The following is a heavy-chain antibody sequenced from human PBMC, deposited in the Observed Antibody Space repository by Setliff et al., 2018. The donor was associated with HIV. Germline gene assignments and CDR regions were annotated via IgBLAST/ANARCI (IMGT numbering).Heavy chain of an antibody. CDR3: ARDYVVSLDY. D-gene: IGHD3-10*02. Sequence: SETLSLTCSVSGGSISGNAWSWIRQPPGKGLEWIGDSSTSGCTNCNPSLESRVTISVDTSKNQVSLKLRSVTAADTAFYYCARDYVVSLDYWGQGTLVTVSS. CDR1: GGSISGNA. CDR2: SSTSGCT. V-gene: IGHV4-4*08. J-gene: IGHJ4*02.